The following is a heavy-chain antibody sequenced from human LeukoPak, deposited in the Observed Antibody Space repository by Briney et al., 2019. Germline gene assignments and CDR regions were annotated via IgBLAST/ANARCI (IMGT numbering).Heavy chain of an antibody. D-gene: IGHD3-3*01. CDR3: ARASYDFWSGYPYYFDY. CDR1: GYSFTSYW. V-gene: IGHV5-51*01. CDR2: IYPGDSDT. J-gene: IGHJ4*02. Sequence: GESLKISCKGSGYSFTSYWICWVRPMPGKGLEWMGIIYPGDSDTRYSPSFQGQVTISADKSISTSYLQWSSLKASDTAMYYCARASYDFWSGYPYYFDYWGQGTLVTVSS.